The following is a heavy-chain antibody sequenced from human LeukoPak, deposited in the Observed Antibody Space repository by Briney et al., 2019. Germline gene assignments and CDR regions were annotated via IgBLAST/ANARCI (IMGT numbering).Heavy chain of an antibody. J-gene: IGHJ4*02. Sequence: SETLSLTCAVYGGSFSGYYWSWIRQPPGKGLEWIGYIYYSGSTNYNPSLKSRVTISVDTSKNQFSLKLRYVTAADTAVYYCARVTGYMVEDFFDYWGQGTLVTVSS. CDR2: IYYSGST. V-gene: IGHV4-59*01. CDR3: ARVTGYMVEDFFDY. D-gene: IGHD3-9*01. CDR1: GGSFSGYY.